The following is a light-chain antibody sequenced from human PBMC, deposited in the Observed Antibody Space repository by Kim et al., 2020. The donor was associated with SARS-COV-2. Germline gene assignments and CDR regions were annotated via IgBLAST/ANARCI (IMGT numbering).Light chain of an antibody. CDR1: QSVSWW. J-gene: IGKJ1*01. V-gene: IGKV1-5*01. CDR3: QQYNSYWT. Sequence: LSASVGDRVTITCRASQSVSWWLAWYQQKPGKAPKLLIYDASTLETGVPSRFSGSGSGTEFTLTISSLQPDDFATYYCQQYNSYWTFGQGTKVEI. CDR2: DAS.